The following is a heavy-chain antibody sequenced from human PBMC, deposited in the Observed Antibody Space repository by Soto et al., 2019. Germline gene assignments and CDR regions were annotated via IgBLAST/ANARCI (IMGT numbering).Heavy chain of an antibody. CDR2: TYYRSRWYN. Sequence: PSQALSLTWVISWVSLSSNIVAWNCVRQSPSRGLEWLGRTYYRSRWYNDYAVSVRSRIAINPDTSKNHFSLQLNSVTPDDTAVYYCARSEEDYDYYYYGMDVWGQGTTVTVSS. D-gene: IGHD3-16*01. J-gene: IGHJ6*02. CDR1: WVSLSSNIVA. V-gene: IGHV6-1*01. CDR3: ARSEEDYDYYYYGMDV.